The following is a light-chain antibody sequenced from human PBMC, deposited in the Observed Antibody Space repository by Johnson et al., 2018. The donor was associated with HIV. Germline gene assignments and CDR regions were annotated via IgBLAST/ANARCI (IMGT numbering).Light chain of an antibody. CDR1: SSNVGSNS. CDR2: DND. J-gene: IGLJ1*01. V-gene: IGLV1-51*01. Sequence: QSVLTQPPSVSAAPGQKVTISCSGSSSNVGSNSVSWYRHFPETAPKVLIYDNDKRPSGIPDRFSASKSGTSATLGITGLQTGDEADYYCGTWDSSLSAEVFGTGTKVTVL. CDR3: GTWDSSLSAEV.